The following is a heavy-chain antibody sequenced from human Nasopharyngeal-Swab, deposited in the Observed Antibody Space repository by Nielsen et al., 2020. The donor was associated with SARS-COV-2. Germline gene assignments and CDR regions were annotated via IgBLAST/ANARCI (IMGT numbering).Heavy chain of an antibody. D-gene: IGHD3-10*01. CDR3: ASVRGCYYGMDV. CDR2: IYHSGST. Sequence: WIRQPPGKGLEWIGYIYHSGSTYYNPSLKSRVTISVDRSKNQFSLKLSSVTAADTAVYYCASVRGCYYGMDVWGQGTTVTVSS. J-gene: IGHJ6*02. V-gene: IGHV4-30-2*01.